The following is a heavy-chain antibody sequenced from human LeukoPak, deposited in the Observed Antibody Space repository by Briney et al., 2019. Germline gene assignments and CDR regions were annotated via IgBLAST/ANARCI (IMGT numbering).Heavy chain of an antibody. D-gene: IGHD1-7*01. V-gene: IGHV4-4*02. CDR1: GGSISSSNW. J-gene: IGHJ4*02. CDR2: IYHSGST. Sequence: PSETLSLTCAVSGGSISSSNWWSWVRQPPGKGLEWIGEIYHSGSTYYKPSLKSRVTISVDTSKNQFSLKLTSVTAADTAVYYCGRRSRSTWNYRRGDYWGQGTLVTVSS. CDR3: GRRSRSTWNYRRGDY.